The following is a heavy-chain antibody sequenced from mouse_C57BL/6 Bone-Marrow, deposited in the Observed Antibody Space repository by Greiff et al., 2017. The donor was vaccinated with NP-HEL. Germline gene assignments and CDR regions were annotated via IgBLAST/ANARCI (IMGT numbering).Heavy chain of an antibody. CDR3: ARDYYGKKYFDV. Sequence: QVQLKQSGAELARPGASVKLSCKASGYTFTSYGISWVKQRTGQGLEWIGEIYPRSGNTYYNEKFKGKATLTADKSSSTAYMELRSLTSEDSAVYFCARDYYGKKYFDVWGTGTTVTVSS. CDR1: GYTFTSYG. J-gene: IGHJ1*03. D-gene: IGHD1-1*01. V-gene: IGHV1-81*01. CDR2: IYPRSGNT.